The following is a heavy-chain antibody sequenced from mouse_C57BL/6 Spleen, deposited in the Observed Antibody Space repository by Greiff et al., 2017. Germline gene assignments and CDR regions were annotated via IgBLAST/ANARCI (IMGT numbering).Heavy chain of an antibody. CDR2: FYPGSGSI. CDR1: GYTFTEYT. V-gene: IGHV1-62-2*01. D-gene: IGHD2-2*01. CDR3: ARHEDDGYDGGWYFDV. Sequence: QVQLQQSGAELVKPGASVKLSCKASGYTFTEYTIHWVKQRSGQGLEWIGWFYPGSGSIKYNEKFKDKATLTADKSSSTVYMELSRLTSEDSAVXFCARHEDDGYDGGWYFDVWGTGTTVTVSS. J-gene: IGHJ1*03.